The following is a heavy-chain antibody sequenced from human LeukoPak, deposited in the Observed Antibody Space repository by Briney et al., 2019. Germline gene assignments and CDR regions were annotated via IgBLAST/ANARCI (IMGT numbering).Heavy chain of an antibody. D-gene: IGHD6-6*01. V-gene: IGHV4-30-2*01. Sequence: SETLSLTCTVSGGSISSGGYHWGWIRQPPGKGLEWIGYIYHGGNTYYNPSLKSRVTISLDRSKNQFSLRLTSVTAADAAVYYCARAYSSSPIDYWGQGTLVTVSS. CDR2: IYHGGNT. CDR1: GGSISSGGYH. CDR3: ARAYSSSPIDY. J-gene: IGHJ4*02.